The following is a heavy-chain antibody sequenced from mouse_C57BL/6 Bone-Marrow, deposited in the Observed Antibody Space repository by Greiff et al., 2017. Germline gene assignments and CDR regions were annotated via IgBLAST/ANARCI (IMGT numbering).Heavy chain of an antibody. CDR2: IYPGSGST. Sequence: VQLLQPGAELVKPGASVKMSCKASGYTFTSYWITWVKQRPGQGLEWIGDIYPGSGSTNYNEKFKSMTTLTVDTSSSTAYMQLSSLTSEDAAVYYCARGGNYDYYAMDYWGQGTTVTVSS. V-gene: IGHV1-55*01. CDR3: ARGGNYDYYAMDY. J-gene: IGHJ4*01. CDR1: GYTFTSYW. D-gene: IGHD2-1*01.